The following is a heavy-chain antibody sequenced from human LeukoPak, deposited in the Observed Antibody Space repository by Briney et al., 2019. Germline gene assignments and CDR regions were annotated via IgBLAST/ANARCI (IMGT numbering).Heavy chain of an antibody. CDR2: IYYSGST. V-gene: IGHV4-59*01. J-gene: IGHJ4*02. D-gene: IGHD3-16*02. CDR3: ARGVPGYHEFDY. CDR1: GGSISSYY. Sequence: SETLSLTCTVSGGSISSYYWGWIRQPPGKGLEWIGYIYYSGSTNYNPSLKSRVTISVDTSKNQFSLKLSSVTAADTAVYYCARGVPGYHEFDYWGQGTLVTVSS.